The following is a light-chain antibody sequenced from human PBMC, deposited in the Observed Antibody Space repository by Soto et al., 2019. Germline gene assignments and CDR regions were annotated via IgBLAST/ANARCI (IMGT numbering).Light chain of an antibody. CDR2: KAS. CDR1: QSISIW. V-gene: IGKV1-5*03. J-gene: IGKJ1*01. CDR3: QQYNNYPWT. Sequence: DIQMAQSPSTLSASVGDRVTITCRASQSISIWLAWYQQKPGKAPNLLISKASSLESGVPSRFIGSGSGTEFTFTISSLQPDDFATYYRQQYNNYPWTFGQGTKV.